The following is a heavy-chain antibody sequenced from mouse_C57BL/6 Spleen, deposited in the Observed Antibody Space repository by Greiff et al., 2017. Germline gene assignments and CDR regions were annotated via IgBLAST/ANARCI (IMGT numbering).Heavy chain of an antibody. CDR1: GFTFSSYG. CDR3: AREGGTPVDY. V-gene: IGHV5-6*01. J-gene: IGHJ2*01. Sequence: EVMLVESGGDLVKPGGSLKLSCAASGFTFSSYGMSWVRQTPDKRLEWVATISSGGSYTYYPDSVKGRFTISRDNAKNTLYLQMSSLKSEDTAMYYCAREGGTPVDYWGQGTTLTVSS. D-gene: IGHD3-3*01. CDR2: ISSGGSYT.